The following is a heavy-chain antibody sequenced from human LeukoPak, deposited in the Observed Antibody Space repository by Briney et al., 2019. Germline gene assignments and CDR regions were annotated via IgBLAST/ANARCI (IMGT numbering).Heavy chain of an antibody. D-gene: IGHD2-21*02. Sequence: GGSLRLSCAASGFTVSSNYMSWGRQAPGKGLEWVSVIYSGGSTYYADSVKGRFTISRDNSKNTLYLQMNSLRPEDTTVYYCARQSSDYYFDYWGQGTLVTASS. V-gene: IGHV3-53*05. CDR1: GFTVSSNY. CDR2: IYSGGST. J-gene: IGHJ4*02. CDR3: ARQSSDYYFDY.